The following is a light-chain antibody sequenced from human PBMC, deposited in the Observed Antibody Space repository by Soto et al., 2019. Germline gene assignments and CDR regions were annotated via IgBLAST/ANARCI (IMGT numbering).Light chain of an antibody. J-gene: IGLJ1*01. CDR3: SSYTTSSSYF. CDR1: SSDVGAYNL. CDR2: DVY. Sequence: QSVLTQPASVSGSPGQSITISCTGTSSDVGAYNLGSWYQQHPGRAPKLLIYDVYDRPSGGSNRFSGSKSGNTASLTISGLQAEDEADYYCSSYTTSSSYFFGTGTKVTVL. V-gene: IGLV2-14*01.